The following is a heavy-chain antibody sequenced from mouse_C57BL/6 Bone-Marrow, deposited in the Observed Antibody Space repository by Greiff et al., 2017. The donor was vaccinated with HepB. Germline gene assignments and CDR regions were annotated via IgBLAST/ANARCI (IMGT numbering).Heavy chain of an antibody. Sequence: VQLQQPGAELVKPGASVKMSCKASGYTFTSYWITWVKQRPGQGLEWIGDIYPGSGSTNYNEKFKSKATLTVDTSSSTAYMQLSSLPSEDSAVYYCARYSTVVSRDDWGQGTTLTVSS. CDR1: GYTFTSYW. CDR2: IYPGSGST. D-gene: IGHD1-1*01. V-gene: IGHV1-55*01. J-gene: IGHJ2*01. CDR3: ARYSTVVSRDD.